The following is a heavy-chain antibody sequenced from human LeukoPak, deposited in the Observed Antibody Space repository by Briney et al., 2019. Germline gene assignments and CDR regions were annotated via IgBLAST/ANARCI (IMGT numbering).Heavy chain of an antibody. D-gene: IGHD3-9*01. Sequence: GGSLRLSCAASGFTFSSYAMSWVRQAPGKGLEWVSAISGSGGSTYYADSVKGRFTISRDNSKNTLYLQMNSLRAEDTAVYYCAKDQDYDILTGYYSPFDYWGQGTLVTASS. J-gene: IGHJ4*02. CDR2: ISGSGGST. CDR3: AKDQDYDILTGYYSPFDY. CDR1: GFTFSSYA. V-gene: IGHV3-23*01.